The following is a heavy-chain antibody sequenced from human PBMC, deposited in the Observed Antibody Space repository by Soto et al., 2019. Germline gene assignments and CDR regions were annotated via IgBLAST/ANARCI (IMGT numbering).Heavy chain of an antibody. CDR2: IIPIFGTA. J-gene: IGHJ6*02. D-gene: IGHD3-16*02. CDR3: ARVNGYDYVWGSYRPSYYYGMDV. CDR1: GGTFSSYA. V-gene: IGHV1-69*13. Sequence: SVKVSCKASGGTFSSYAISWVRQAPGQGLEWMGGIIPIFGTANYAQKFQGRVTITADESTSTAYMELSSLRSEDTAVYYCARVNGYDYVWGSYRPSYYYGMDVWGQGTTVTVSS.